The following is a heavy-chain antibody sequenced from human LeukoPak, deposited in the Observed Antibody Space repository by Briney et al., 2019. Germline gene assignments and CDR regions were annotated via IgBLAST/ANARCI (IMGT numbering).Heavy chain of an antibody. D-gene: IGHD5-24*01. CDR1: GFTVSHHG. V-gene: IGHV3-23*01. J-gene: IGHJ4*02. CDR2: VGPSGART. CDR3: AKDDAYLQYDD. Sequence: PGGSLRLSCAASGFTVSHHGMNWVRQAPGKGLEWVSGVGPSGARTYYADSVKGRFTVSRDNSKNMVFLKMNSLRAEDTAIYYCAKDDAYLQYDDWGQGTLVTVSS.